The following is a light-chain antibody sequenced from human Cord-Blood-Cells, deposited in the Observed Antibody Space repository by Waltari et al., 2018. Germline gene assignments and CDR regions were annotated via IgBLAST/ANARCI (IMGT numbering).Light chain of an antibody. Sequence: QYALTQPASVSGSPGQSITISCTGTSRDVGGYNYVPWYQQYPGKAPKLMIYEVSNRPSGVSNLFSGSKSGNTASLTSSGLQAEDEADYYCSSYTSSSTREVFGGGTKLTVL. V-gene: IGLV2-14*01. CDR1: SRDVGGYNY. CDR2: EVS. J-gene: IGLJ2*01. CDR3: SSYTSSSTREV.